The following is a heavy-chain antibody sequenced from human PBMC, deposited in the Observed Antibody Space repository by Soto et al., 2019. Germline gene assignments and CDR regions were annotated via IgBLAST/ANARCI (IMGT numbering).Heavy chain of an antibody. CDR3: ARVRLRGGYIYGYITGTTYYFDY. V-gene: IGHV4-59*01. Sequence: LSLNCTVSGGSISSYYWSWIRQPPGKGLEWIGYIYYSGRTHYNPSLMSRVTISVDTSKNQFALKLSSVTAADTAVYYCARVRLRGGYIYGYITGTTYYFDYWGQGTMVTVSS. J-gene: IGHJ4*02. D-gene: IGHD5-18*01. CDR2: IYYSGRT. CDR1: GGSISSYY.